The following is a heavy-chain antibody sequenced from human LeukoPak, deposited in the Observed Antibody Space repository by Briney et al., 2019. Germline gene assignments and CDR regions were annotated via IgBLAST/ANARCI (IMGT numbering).Heavy chain of an antibody. CDR2: IPTSGISV. CDR3: TRAVGLGPGAHFDQ. Sequence: NAGGSLRLSCAASGFSFSRYYMSWVRQTPGKALEWISYIPTSGISVQYADPVRGRFTASRDDAKNSLHLQMDSLRVEDTAVYYCTRAVGLGPGAHFDQWGQGALVIVSS. J-gene: IGHJ4*02. CDR1: GFSFSRYY. D-gene: IGHD1-26*01. V-gene: IGHV3-11*01.